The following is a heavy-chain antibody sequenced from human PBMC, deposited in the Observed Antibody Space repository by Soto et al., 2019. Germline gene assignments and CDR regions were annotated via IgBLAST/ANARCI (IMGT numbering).Heavy chain of an antibody. CDR3: TCHTVVVTASHDY. Sequence: EVQLVESGGGLVQPGGSLKLSCAASGFTFSGSAMHWVRQASGKGLEWVGRIRSKANSYATAYAASVKGRFTISRDDSKNTAYLQMYSLKTEDTAVYYCTCHTVVVTASHDYWGQGTLVTVSS. CDR2: IRSKANSYAT. CDR1: GFTFSGSA. J-gene: IGHJ4*02. D-gene: IGHD2-21*02. V-gene: IGHV3-73*02.